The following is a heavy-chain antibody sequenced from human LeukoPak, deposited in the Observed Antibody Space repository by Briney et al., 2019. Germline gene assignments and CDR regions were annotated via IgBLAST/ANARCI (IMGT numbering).Heavy chain of an antibody. D-gene: IGHD3-22*01. CDR3: AKVPSTYYYDSSDDY. J-gene: IGHJ4*02. CDR1: GFTFSSYA. Sequence: PGGFLSLFCAASGFTFSSYAMSWVRQAPGKGLEWVSAISGSDDSTYYADSVKGRFTISRDNSKNTLYLQMNSLRAEDTAVYYCAKVPSTYYYDSSDDYWGQRTLVTVSS. CDR2: ISGSDDST. V-gene: IGHV3-23*01.